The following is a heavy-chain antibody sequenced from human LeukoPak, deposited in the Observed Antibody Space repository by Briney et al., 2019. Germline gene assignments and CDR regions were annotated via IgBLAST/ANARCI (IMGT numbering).Heavy chain of an antibody. D-gene: IGHD3-3*01. CDR3: ARYSNYSPWSGYYIPLGY. Sequence: GGSLRLSCAASGFTFSSYAMSWVRQAPGKGLEWVSAISGSGGSTYYADSVKGRFTISRDKSKNTLYLKMNSLRAEDTAVYYCARYSNYSPWSGYYIPLGYWGQGTLVTVSS. CDR1: GFTFSSYA. CDR2: ISGSGGST. J-gene: IGHJ4*02. V-gene: IGHV3-23*01.